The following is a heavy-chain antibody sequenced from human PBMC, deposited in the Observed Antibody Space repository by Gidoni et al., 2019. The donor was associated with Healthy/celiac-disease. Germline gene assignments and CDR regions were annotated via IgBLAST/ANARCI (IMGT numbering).Heavy chain of an antibody. V-gene: IGHV3-21*01. J-gene: IGHJ4*02. D-gene: IGHD4-17*01. CDR1: GFTFSSFS. CDR3: ARTLGTVTNRRGYYFDY. Sequence: EVQLVESGGGLVKPGGSLRLSCAASGFTFSSFSMNWVRQAPGKGLEWVSSISSSSSYIYYADSVKGRFTISRDNAKNSLYLQMNSLRAEDTAVYYCARTLGTVTNRRGYYFDYWGQGTLVTVSS. CDR2: ISSSSSYI.